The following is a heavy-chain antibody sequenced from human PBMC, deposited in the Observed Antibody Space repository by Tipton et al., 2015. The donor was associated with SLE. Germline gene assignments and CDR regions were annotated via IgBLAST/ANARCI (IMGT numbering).Heavy chain of an antibody. V-gene: IGHV4-39*07. CDR1: TFSSYW. D-gene: IGHD3-22*01. Sequence: TFSSYWMSWVRQPPGKGLEWIGSIYYSGSTYYNPSLKSRVTISVDTSKNQFSLKLSSVTAADTAVYSCARGEAPYYFDSSGYYSDAFDIWGQGTMVTVSS. CDR2: IYYSGST. J-gene: IGHJ3*02. CDR3: ARGEAPYYFDSSGYYSDAFDI.